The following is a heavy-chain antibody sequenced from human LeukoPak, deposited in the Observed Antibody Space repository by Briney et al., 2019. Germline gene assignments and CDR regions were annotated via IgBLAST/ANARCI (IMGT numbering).Heavy chain of an antibody. J-gene: IGHJ4*02. CDR1: GYTFTRYG. CDR2: ISAYNGHT. Sequence: ASVKVSCKASGYTFTRYGISWVRQAPGQRLEWMGWISAYNGHTNYTQKLQGRVTMTTDTSTSTAYMELRSLRSDDTAVYYCARGTPMVRGVITFDYWGQGTLVTVSS. D-gene: IGHD3-10*01. CDR3: ARGTPMVRGVITFDY. V-gene: IGHV1-18*01.